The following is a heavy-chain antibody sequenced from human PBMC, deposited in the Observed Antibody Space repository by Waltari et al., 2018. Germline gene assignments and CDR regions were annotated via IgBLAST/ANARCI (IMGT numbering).Heavy chain of an antibody. V-gene: IGHV3-30-3*02. CDR1: GFTFSSYA. CDR2: ISYDGSNK. CDR3: AKTSSIAALYLDY. J-gene: IGHJ4*02. Sequence: QVQLVESGGGVVQPGRSLRLSCAASGFTFSSYAMHWVRQAPGKGLEWVAVISYDGSNKYYADSVKGRFTISRDNSKNTLYLQMNSLRAEDTAVYYCAKTSSIAALYLDYWGQGTLVTVSS. D-gene: IGHD6-6*01.